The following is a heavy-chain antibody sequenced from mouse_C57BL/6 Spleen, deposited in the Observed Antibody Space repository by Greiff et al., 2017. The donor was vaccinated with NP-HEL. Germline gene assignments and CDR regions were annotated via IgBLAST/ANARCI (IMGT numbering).Heavy chain of an antibody. Sequence: QVQLQQSGAELARPGASVKMSCKASGYTFTSYTMHWVKQRPGQGLEWIGNINPSSGYTKYNQKFKDKATLTADKPSSQAYLQLSSLTSEDSAVCYCAREDYYGSSPDCGGQGTTLTVSS. CDR3: AREDYYGSSPDC. J-gene: IGHJ2*01. CDR1: GYTFTSYT. CDR2: INPSSGYT. D-gene: IGHD1-1*01. V-gene: IGHV1-4*01.